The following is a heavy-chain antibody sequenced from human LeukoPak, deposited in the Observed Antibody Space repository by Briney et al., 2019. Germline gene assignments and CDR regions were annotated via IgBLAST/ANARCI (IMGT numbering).Heavy chain of an antibody. J-gene: IGHJ4*02. CDR2: ISWNSGSI. D-gene: IGHD2-15*01. CDR1: GFTFDDYA. Sequence: PGGSLRLSCAASGFTFDDYAMPWVRQAPGKGLEWVSGISWNSGSIGYADSVKGRFTISRDNAKNSLYLQMNSLRAEDTALYYCAKVGGYQGYFDYWGQGTLVTVSS. CDR3: AKVGGYQGYFDY. V-gene: IGHV3-9*01.